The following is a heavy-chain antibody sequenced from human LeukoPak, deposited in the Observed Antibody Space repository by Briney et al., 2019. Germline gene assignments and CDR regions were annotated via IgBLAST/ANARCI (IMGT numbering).Heavy chain of an antibody. J-gene: IGHJ5*02. CDR2: INPNSGGT. V-gene: IGHV1-2*02. CDR3: ARSLRSGGSDPLQNWFDP. D-gene: IGHD2-15*01. CDR1: GYTFTGYY. Sequence: ASVKVSCKASGYTFTGYYMHWVRQAPGQGREWMGWINPNSGGTNYAQKFQGRVTMTRDTSISTAYMELSRLRSDDTAVYYCARSLRSGGSDPLQNWFDPWGQGTLVTVSS.